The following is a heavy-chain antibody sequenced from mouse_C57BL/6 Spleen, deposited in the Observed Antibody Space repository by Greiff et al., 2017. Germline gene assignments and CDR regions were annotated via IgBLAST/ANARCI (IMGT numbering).Heavy chain of an antibody. V-gene: IGHV1-78*01. Sequence: QVQLKESDAELVKPGASVKISCKVSGYTFTDHTIHWMKQRPEQGLEWIGYIYPRDGSTKYNEKFKGKVTLTADKSSSTAYMQLNSLKSEDSAVYVCASEWPYYFDYWGQGTTLTVSS. D-gene: IGHD1-3*01. CDR1: GYTFTDHT. CDR2: IYPRDGST. J-gene: IGHJ2*01. CDR3: ASEWPYYFDY.